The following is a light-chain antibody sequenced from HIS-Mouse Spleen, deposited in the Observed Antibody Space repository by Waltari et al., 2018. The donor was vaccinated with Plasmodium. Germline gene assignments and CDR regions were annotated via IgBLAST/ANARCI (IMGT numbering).Light chain of an antibody. V-gene: IGKV1-8*01. CDR3: QQYYSYPFT. J-gene: IGKJ3*01. Sequence: AIRMTQSPSSFSASTAHRVNITCRASQGISSYLAWHQQKPGKAPKLLIYAASTLQSGVPSRFSGSGSGTDFTLTISCLQSEDFATYYCQQYYSYPFTFGPGTKVDIK. CDR2: AAS. CDR1: QGISSY.